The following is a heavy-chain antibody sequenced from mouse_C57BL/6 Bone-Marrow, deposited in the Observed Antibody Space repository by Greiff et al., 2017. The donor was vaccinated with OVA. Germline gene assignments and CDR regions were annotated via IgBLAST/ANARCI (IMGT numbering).Heavy chain of an antibody. CDR1: GFTFSDYG. CDR3: ARQNGNWFAY. J-gene: IGHJ3*01. CDR2: ISSGSSTI. Sequence: EVKLMESGGGLVKPGGSLKLSCAASGFTFSDYGMHWVRQAPEKGLEWVAYISSGSSTIYYADTVKGRFTISRDNAKNTLFLQMTSLRSEDTAMYYCARQNGNWFAYWGQGTLVTVSA. V-gene: IGHV5-17*01.